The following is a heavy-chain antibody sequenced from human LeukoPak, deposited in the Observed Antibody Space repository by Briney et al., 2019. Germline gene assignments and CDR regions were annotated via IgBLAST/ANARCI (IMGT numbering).Heavy chain of an antibody. V-gene: IGHV3-30*04. CDR2: ISYDGSNK. J-gene: IGHJ4*02. D-gene: IGHD3-3*01. Sequence: GKSLRLSCGASGFTFSRFGIHWVRQAPGKGLEWVSVISYDGSNKYYADSVKGRFTISRDNSKNTLYLQMNSLRAEDTAVYYCARDLGASYDFWSGYYDPLDYWGQGTLVTVSS. CDR1: GFTFSRFG. CDR3: ARDLGASYDFWSGYYDPLDY.